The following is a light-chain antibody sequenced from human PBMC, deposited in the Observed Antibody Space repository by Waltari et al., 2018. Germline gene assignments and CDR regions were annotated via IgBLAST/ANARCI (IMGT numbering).Light chain of an antibody. CDR2: GAS. CDR1: QSVSSN. Sequence: EIVLTQSPATLSVSPGERATLSCRASQSVSSNLAWYQHKPGQPPRLLFYGASTRATGIPARFNGSGSGTEFTLTISSLQSEDFAVYYCQQYNSWPPRYTFGQGTNLESK. V-gene: IGKV3-15*01. J-gene: IGKJ2*01. CDR3: QQYNSWPPRYT.